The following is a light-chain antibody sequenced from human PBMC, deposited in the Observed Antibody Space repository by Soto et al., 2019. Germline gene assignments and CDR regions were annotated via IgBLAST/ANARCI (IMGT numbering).Light chain of an antibody. CDR2: GAS. J-gene: IGKJ1*01. V-gene: IGKV3-20*01. Sequence: ETVLTQSPGTLSLSPGERATLSCRASQSVSSSYLAWYQHKPGQAPRLLIYGASSRATGIPDRFSGSGSGTDFTLTISRLEPEDFADYYCQQYGSSAWTVGQGTKVEIK. CDR1: QSVSSSY. CDR3: QQYGSSAWT.